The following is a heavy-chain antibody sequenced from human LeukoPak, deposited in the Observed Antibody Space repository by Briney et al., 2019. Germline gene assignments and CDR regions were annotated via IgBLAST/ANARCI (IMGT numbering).Heavy chain of an antibody. J-gene: IGHJ4*02. CDR1: GYTFISYG. CDR2: ISAYNGNT. D-gene: IGHD2-21*02. CDR3: ARPHCGGDCYPYYFDY. V-gene: IGHV1-18*01. Sequence: ASVKVSCKASGYTFISYGISWVRQAHGQGLEWMGWISAYNGNTNYAQKLQGRVTMTTDTSTSTAYMELRSLRSDDTAVYYCARPHCGGDCYPYYFDYWGQGTLVTVSS.